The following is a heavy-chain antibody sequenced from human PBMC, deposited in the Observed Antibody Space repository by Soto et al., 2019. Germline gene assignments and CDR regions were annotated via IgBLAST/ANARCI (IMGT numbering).Heavy chain of an antibody. CDR3: ARARARGWTEGDDY. J-gene: IGHJ4*02. CDR2: IIPILGIA. CDR1: GGTFSSYT. D-gene: IGHD6-19*01. Sequence: SVKVSCKASGGTFSSYTISWVRQAPGQGLEWMGRIIPILGIANYAQKFQGRVTITADKSTSTAYMELSSLRSEDTAVYYCARARARGWTEGDDYRGQGTLVTVSS. V-gene: IGHV1-69*02.